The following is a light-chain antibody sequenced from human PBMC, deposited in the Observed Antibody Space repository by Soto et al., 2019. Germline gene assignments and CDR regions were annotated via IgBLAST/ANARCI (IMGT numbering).Light chain of an antibody. V-gene: IGKV3-11*01. CDR2: DAS. Sequence: ELVLTQTPATLSLSTREKATLSCMASQSVSSYLLWYQQKPGQAPRLLIYDASNRATGIPARFSGSGSETDFTLTISSLEPEDFAVYYCQHRMNWPLTFGQGTRLEIK. CDR3: QHRMNWPLT. CDR1: QSVSSY. J-gene: IGKJ5*01.